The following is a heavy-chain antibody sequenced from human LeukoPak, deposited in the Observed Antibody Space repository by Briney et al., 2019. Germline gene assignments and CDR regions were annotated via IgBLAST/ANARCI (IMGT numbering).Heavy chain of an antibody. CDR1: GLTFSSYG. J-gene: IGHJ6*02. Sequence: GRSLRLSCAASGLTFSSYGMHWVRQAPGKGLEWVAVISYDGSNKYYADSVKGRFTISRDNSKNTLYLQMNSLRAEDTAVYYCAKDTTREVVSFYYGMDVWGQGTTVTVSS. CDR2: ISYDGSNK. CDR3: AKDTTREVVSFYYGMDV. V-gene: IGHV3-30*18. D-gene: IGHD1-1*01.